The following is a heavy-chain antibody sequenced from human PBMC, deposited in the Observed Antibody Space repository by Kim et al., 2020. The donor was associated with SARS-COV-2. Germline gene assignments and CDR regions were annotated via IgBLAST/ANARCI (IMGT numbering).Heavy chain of an antibody. CDR3: ARSHYESSFNDDILTGYYDDFDD. D-gene: IGHD3-9*01. Sequence: ASVKVSCKASGYTFTSYAMHWVRQAPGQRLVWMGWIYAGNGNTKYSQKFQGRVTITRDTSASTAYMELSSLRSEDTAVYYCARSHYESSFNDDILTGYYDDFDDWGQGTLVTVSS. CDR2: IYAGNGNT. CDR1: GYTFTSYA. V-gene: IGHV1-3*01. J-gene: IGHJ4*02.